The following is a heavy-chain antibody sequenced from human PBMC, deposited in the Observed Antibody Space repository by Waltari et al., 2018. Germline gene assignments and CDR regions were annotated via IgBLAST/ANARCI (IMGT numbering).Heavy chain of an antibody. V-gene: IGHV3-21*01. CDR2: ISSSSSYI. J-gene: IGHJ6*02. CDR1: GFTFSSYS. Sequence: EVQLVESGGGLVKPGGSLRLSCAASGFTFSSYSMNWVRQAPGKGLEWVSSISSSSSYIYYADSVKGRFTISRDNAKNSLYLQMNSLRAEDTAVYYCARDVRVVITDRDYYYGMDVWGQGTTVTVSS. D-gene: IGHD3-22*01. CDR3: ARDVRVVITDRDYYYGMDV.